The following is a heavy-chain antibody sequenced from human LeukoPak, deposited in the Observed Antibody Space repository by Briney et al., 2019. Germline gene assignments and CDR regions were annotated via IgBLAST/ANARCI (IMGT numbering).Heavy chain of an antibody. V-gene: IGHV1-2*02. D-gene: IGHD2-2*01. J-gene: IGHJ4*02. CDR1: RYRLSGYY. CDR2: INPNSGET. CDR3: ARDRQYQIPDY. Sequence: ASVKVSCEAVRYRLSGYYIQWVRQAPVHGLEWVGWINPNSGETDFAQKFQGRVTLTRDTSISTAYMELSSLRFDDTAVYYCARDRQYQIPDYWGQGTLVTVSS.